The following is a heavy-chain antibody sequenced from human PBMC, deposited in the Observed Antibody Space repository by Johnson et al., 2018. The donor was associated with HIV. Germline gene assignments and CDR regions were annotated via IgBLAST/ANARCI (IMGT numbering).Heavy chain of an antibody. V-gene: IGHV3-30*03. CDR3: ARDRAPISGTRWNAFDI. D-gene: IGHD1-7*01. CDR1: GFTFSSYG. CDR2: ISYDGTNK. Sequence: QVQLVESGGGLVQPGGSLRLSCAASGFTFSSYGMHWVRQAPGKGLEWVAVISYDGTNKYYADAVKGRFTIFRDNSKSTLYMNRLRTGDTAVYYCARDRAPISGTRWNAFDIWGQGAMVTVSS. J-gene: IGHJ3*02.